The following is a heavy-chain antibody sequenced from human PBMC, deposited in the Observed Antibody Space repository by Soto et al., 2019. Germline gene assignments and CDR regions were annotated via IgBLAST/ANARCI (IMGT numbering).Heavy chain of an antibody. CDR3: ARGNLAVQGAFDH. CDR2: ITGTSAFL. V-gene: IGHV3-21*02. Sequence: EVQLLQSAGGLVKPGGSLRLSCAASGFVFSDFQLNWVRQAPGRGLEWLASITGTSAFLFYADSIKGRFTISRDNPKNFLFLQMDSLGPEDTAVYYCARGNLAVQGAFDHWGQGALVTVSS. CDR1: GFVFSDFQ. D-gene: IGHD3-10*02. J-gene: IGHJ4*02.